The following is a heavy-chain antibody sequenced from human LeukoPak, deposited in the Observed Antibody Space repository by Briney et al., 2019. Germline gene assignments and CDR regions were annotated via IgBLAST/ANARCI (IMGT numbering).Heavy chain of an antibody. CDR2: VKSDGST. CDR3: ARAPSEIGGYYPEYFRH. D-gene: IGHD3-22*01. J-gene: IGHJ1*01. CDR1: GFTFSTYW. Sequence: GGSLRLSCAASGFTFSTYWMHWVRQAPGKGLVWVSRVKSDGSTNYADSVKGRFTISRDNAKNTVSLQMNSLRPEDTGVYYCARAPSEIGGYYPEYFRHWGQGTLVTVSS. V-gene: IGHV3-74*01.